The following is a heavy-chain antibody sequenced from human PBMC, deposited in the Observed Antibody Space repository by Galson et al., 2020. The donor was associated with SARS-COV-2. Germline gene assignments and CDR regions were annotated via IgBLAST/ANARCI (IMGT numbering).Heavy chain of an antibody. Sequence: TLSLTCTVSAASISSGSCYWSWIRQPDGQGLEWLGRIYKSGNTNYNLSIWSPVTISVDTSKNQFSLKMTSVTAADTAVYYGARGNSPWVTIFGVLTGTCGMDVWGQGTTVTVSS. CDR3: ARGNSPWVTIFGVLTGTCGMDV. CDR2: IYKSGNT. V-gene: IGHV4-61*02. D-gene: IGHD3-3*01. CDR1: AASISSGSCY. J-gene: IGHJ6*02.